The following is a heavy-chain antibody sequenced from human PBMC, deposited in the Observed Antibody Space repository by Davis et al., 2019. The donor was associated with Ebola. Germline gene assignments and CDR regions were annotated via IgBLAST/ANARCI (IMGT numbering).Heavy chain of an antibody. Sequence: KVSCKGSGYSFTSYWIGWVRQMPGKGLEWMGIIYPGDSDTRYSPSFQGQVTISADKSISTAYLQWSSLKASDTAMYYCARHRVERLHRAFDIWGQGTMVTVSS. CDR1: GYSFTSYW. D-gene: IGHD6-25*01. J-gene: IGHJ3*02. CDR2: IYPGDSDT. CDR3: ARHRVERLHRAFDI. V-gene: IGHV5-51*01.